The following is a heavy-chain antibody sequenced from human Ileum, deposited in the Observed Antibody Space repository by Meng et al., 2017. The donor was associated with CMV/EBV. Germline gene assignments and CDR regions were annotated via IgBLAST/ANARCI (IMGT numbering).Heavy chain of an antibody. CDR3: VRSSGWPRFDY. CDR2: INSKNDGT. V-gene: IGHV1-2*02. CDR1: GFPFSGYY. J-gene: IGHJ4*02. Sequence: QVQLLDSGAEGKKPVASVKVSCTTTGFPFSGYYIHWVRQAPGQGLEWMGWINSKNDGTNYARKFQGRVTMTRETSISTAHMELSGLMSDDTAVYYCVRSSGWPRFDYWGQGTLVTVSS. D-gene: IGHD6-19*01.